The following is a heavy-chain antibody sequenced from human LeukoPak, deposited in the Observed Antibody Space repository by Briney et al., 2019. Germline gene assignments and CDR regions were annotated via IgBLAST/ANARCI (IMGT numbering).Heavy chain of an antibody. CDR2: INPSGGST. V-gene: IGHV1-46*01. D-gene: IGHD5-24*01. Sequence: ASVEVSCKASGYTFTGYYMHWVRQAPGQGLEWMGIINPSGGSTSYAQKFQGRVTMTRDMSTSTVYMELSSLRSEDTAVYYCARGLSSGDGYNPPLDYWGQGTLVTVSS. J-gene: IGHJ4*02. CDR3: ARGLSSGDGYNPPLDY. CDR1: GYTFTGYY.